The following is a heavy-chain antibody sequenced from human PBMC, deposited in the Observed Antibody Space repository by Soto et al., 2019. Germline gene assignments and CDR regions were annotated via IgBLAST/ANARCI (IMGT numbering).Heavy chain of an antibody. CDR2: IYYSGST. J-gene: IGHJ6*02. D-gene: IGHD2-2*01. Sequence: SETLSLTCTVSGGSISSSGYFWSWIRQHPGKGLEWIGYIYYSGSTYYNPSLKSRVTISVDTSKNQFSLKLSSVTAADTAVYYCSRSNHYYYGMDVWGQGTTVTVSS. CDR1: GGSISSSGYF. V-gene: IGHV4-31*03. CDR3: SRSNHYYYGMDV.